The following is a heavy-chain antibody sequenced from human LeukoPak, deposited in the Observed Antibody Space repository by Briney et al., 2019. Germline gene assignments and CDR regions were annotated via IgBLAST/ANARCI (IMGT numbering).Heavy chain of an antibody. CDR1: GGSISSGGYY. D-gene: IGHD4/OR15-4a*01. J-gene: IGHJ4*02. V-gene: IGHV4-30-2*01. CDR2: IYHSGST. Sequence: SETLSLTCTVSGGSISSGGYYWSWIRQPPGKGLEWIGYIYHSGSTYYNPSLKSRVTISVDRSKNQFSLKLSSVTAADTAVYYCARDYGGNSVWDYWGQGTLVTVSS. CDR3: ARDYGGNSVWDY.